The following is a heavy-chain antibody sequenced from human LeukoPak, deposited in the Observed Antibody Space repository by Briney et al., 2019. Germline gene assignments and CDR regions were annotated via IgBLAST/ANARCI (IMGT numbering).Heavy chain of an antibody. CDR3: ARGLSVRGGNWFDP. CDR2: INPNSGGT. J-gene: IGHJ5*02. CDR1: GYTFTGYY. Sequence: ASVKVSCKASGYTFTGYYMHWVRQAPGQGLEWMGWINPNSGGTNYAQKFQGWVTKTRDTSISTAYMELSRLRSDDTAVYYCARGLSVRGGNWFDPWGQGTLVTVSS. D-gene: IGHD3-10*01. V-gene: IGHV1-2*04.